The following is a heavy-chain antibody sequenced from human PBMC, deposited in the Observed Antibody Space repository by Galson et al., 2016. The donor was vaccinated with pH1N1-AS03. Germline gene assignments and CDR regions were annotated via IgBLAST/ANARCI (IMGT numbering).Heavy chain of an antibody. Sequence: PALVKPTQTLTLTCTFSGFSLTTTKEGVGWIRQPPGKALEWLALIYWNDDRRYSPSLRSRLTITKDASRNQVVLTMTNMDPVDTATYYCAHGTHGSGDYNHWGQGTLVTVS. CDR1: GFSLTTTKEG. CDR3: AHGTHGSGDYNH. D-gene: IGHD4-17*01. CDR2: IYWNDDR. J-gene: IGHJ5*02. V-gene: IGHV2-5*01.